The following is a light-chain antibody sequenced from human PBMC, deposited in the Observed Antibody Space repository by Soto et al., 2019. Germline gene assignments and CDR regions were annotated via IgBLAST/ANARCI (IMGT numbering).Light chain of an antibody. J-gene: IGLJ1*01. V-gene: IGLV2-14*01. CDR1: STDVGHYNY. Sequence: QSALTQPASVSGSPGQSITISCTGTSTDVGHYNYVSWYQQHPGKAPKLIIYEVTNRPSGVSNRFSGSKSGNTASLTISGLQAEAEYDYYCSSYTASNTEVFGSGTKLTVL. CDR3: SSYTASNTEV. CDR2: EVT.